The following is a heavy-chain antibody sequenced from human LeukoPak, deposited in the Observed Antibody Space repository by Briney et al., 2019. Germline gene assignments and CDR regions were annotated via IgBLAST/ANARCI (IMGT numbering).Heavy chain of an antibody. CDR2: ISGSGGST. J-gene: IGHJ4*02. CDR3: AKGPRQQLVTRFDY. CDR1: GFTFSRYA. D-gene: IGHD6-13*01. Sequence: GGSLRLSCAASGFTFSRYAMSWVRQAPGKGLESVSVISGSGGSTYYADSVKGRFTISRDNSKNTLFLQMNSLRAEDTAVYYCAKGPRQQLVTRFDYWGQGTLVTVSS. V-gene: IGHV3-23*01.